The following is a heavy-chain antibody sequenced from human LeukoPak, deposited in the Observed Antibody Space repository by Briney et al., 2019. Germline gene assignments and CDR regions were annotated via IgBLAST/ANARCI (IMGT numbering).Heavy chain of an antibody. D-gene: IGHD1-7*01. Sequence: GGSLRFSCAVSGFTLSNYSMNWVRQAPGKGLEWISYISGSGFTIHYADSVKGRFTISRDNAKNSLYLQMNSLRAEDTAVYYCAREKFRTGTTRAFDMWGQGTMVTVSS. V-gene: IGHV3-48*04. CDR1: GFTLSNYS. CDR2: ISGSGFTI. CDR3: AREKFRTGTTRAFDM. J-gene: IGHJ3*02.